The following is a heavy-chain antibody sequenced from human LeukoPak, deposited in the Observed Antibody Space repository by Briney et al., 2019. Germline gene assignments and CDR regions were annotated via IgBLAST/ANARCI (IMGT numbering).Heavy chain of an antibody. CDR1: GFTFSSSA. J-gene: IGHJ4*02. CDR2: IKPDGSAE. CDR3: ARANNSSWHN. Sequence: GSLRLSCAASGFTFSSSAMSWVRHVPGRGLDWVANIKPDGSAEYYAASVKGRFTVSRDNAENSLYLQMNSLRVEDTAVYYCARANNSSWHNWGQGTLVTVSS. D-gene: IGHD6-13*01. V-gene: IGHV3-7*01.